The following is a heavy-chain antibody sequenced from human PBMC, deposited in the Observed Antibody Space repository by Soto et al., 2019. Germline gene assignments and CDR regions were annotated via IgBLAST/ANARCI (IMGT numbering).Heavy chain of an antibody. J-gene: IGHJ4*02. CDR3: ARGTYHYGSGSPFDY. D-gene: IGHD3-10*01. CDR1: GFTFSDYR. CDR2: IKHDGNEK. V-gene: IGHV3-7*04. Sequence: EVHLDESGGGSVQPGGSLRLSCVASGFTFSDYRMSWVRQVPGRGPEWLANIKHDGNEKYYVDFVKGRFTISRDNAKNSLFLQMNSLRVEDTAVYYCARGTYHYGSGSPFDYWGQGTLVTVSS.